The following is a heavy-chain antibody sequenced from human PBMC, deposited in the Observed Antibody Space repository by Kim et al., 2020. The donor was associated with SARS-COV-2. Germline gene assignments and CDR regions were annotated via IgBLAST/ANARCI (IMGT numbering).Heavy chain of an antibody. CDR2: ISWDGGST. CDR1: GFTFDDYT. D-gene: IGHD3-10*01. J-gene: IGHJ6*01. CDR3: AKDMGYTGSGSPFYYYYG. Sequence: GGSLRLSCAASGFTFDDYTMHWVRQAPGKGLEWVSLISWDGGSTYYADSVKGRSTISSDTSNNSLYLQMNSLRTEDTALYYCAKDMGYTGSGSPFYYYYG. V-gene: IGHV3-43*01.